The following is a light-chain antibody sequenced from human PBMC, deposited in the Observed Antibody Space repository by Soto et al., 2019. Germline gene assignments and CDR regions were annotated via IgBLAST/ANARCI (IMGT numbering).Light chain of an antibody. V-gene: IGKV1-5*01. J-gene: IGKJ3*01. CDR3: QQYNNNPFT. CDR1: QRISGW. Sequence: DIQMTQSPTTLSASVGDTVTITCRASQRISGWLAWYQQKPGKAPKLLIYDASSLKGGVPSRFSGSASGTEFTLSISSLQPDDFATYYCQQYNNNPFTFGHGTKVAIK. CDR2: DAS.